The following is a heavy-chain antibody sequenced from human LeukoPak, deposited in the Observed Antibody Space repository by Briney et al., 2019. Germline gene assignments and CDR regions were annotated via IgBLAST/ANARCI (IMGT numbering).Heavy chain of an antibody. Sequence: PGGSLRLACAASGFTFSSYEMNWVRQAPGKGLEWVSYISSSVSTIYYADSVKGRFTISRDNAKNSLYLQMNSLRAEDTAVYYCARERGNSYGYDYWGQGTLVTVSS. CDR1: GFTFSSYE. J-gene: IGHJ4*02. CDR3: ARERGNSYGYDY. CDR2: ISSSVSTI. D-gene: IGHD5-18*01. V-gene: IGHV3-48*03.